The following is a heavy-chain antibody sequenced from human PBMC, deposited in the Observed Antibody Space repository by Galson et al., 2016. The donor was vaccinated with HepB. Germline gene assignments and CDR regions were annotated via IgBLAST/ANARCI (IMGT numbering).Heavy chain of an antibody. CDR1: GFTFSSYA. D-gene: IGHD3-10*01. CDR3: VRVPGAPDSDY. CDR2: TTGSGTNT. J-gene: IGHJ4*02. V-gene: IGHV3-23*01. Sequence: SLRLSCAVSGFTFSSYAMNWVRQAPGKGLEWVSATTGSGTNTYYADSVRGRFAISRDNSQNTLYLHMSSLRADDAAVYYCVRVPGAPDSDYWGQGTLVTVSS.